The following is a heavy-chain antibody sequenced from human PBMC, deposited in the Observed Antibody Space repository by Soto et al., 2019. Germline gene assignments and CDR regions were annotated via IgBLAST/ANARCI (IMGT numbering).Heavy chain of an antibody. CDR1: GGSIKNYY. CDR2: IYASGTT. D-gene: IGHD3-9*01. V-gene: IGHV4-4*07. CDR3: ARETTDWMSFDY. Sequence: PSEPLSLTRSVSGGSIKNYYWRWIRQPAGKGLEWLGRIYASGTTNYNPSLKSRVTMSVATSKNQFSLNLSSVTAADTAVYYCARETTDWMSFDYWGQG. J-gene: IGHJ4*02.